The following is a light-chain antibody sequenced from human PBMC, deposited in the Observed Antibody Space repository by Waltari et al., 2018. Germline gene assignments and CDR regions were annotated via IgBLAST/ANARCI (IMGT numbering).Light chain of an antibody. CDR3: SSYTASRALEVL. V-gene: IGLV2-14*01. CDR2: QVS. J-gene: IGLJ2*01. CDR1: NSDVGDFDF. Sequence: QSALTQPRSVSGSPGQSVTISCTGTNSDVGDFDFVSWYQQPPGEPPKLLIYQVSNRLPGVSHRFSGSKSGNTASLTISGLQAEDEADYYCSSYTASRALEVLFGGGTKLTVL.